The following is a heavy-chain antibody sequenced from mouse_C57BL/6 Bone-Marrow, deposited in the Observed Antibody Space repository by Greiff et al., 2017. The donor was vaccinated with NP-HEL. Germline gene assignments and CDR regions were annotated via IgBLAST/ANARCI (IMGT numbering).Heavy chain of an antibody. D-gene: IGHD1-1*01. CDR1: GYTFTSYW. J-gene: IGHJ3*01. Sequence: QVQLKQPGAELVKPGASVKLSCKASGYTFTSYWMHWVKQRPGRGLEWIGRIDPTSGGTKYNEKFKSKATLTVDKPSSTAYMQLSSLTSEDSAVYYCARGNYYGSSPAWFAYWGQGTLVTVSA. CDR2: IDPTSGGT. CDR3: ARGNYYGSSPAWFAY. V-gene: IGHV1-72*01.